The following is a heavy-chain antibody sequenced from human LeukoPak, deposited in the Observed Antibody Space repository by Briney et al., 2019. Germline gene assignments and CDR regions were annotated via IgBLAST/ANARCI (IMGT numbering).Heavy chain of an antibody. CDR1: GGSISSYY. J-gene: IGHJ4*02. V-gene: IGHV4-59*08. Sequence: PSETLSLTCTVSGGSISSYYWSWLRQPPGKGLEWIGYIYYSGSTNYNPSLKSRVTISVDTSKNQFSLKLSSVTAADTAVYYCARLVGSSWYHEVLLGRDYWGQGTLVTVSS. CDR3: ARLVGSSWYHEVLLGRDY. D-gene: IGHD6-13*01. CDR2: IYYSGST.